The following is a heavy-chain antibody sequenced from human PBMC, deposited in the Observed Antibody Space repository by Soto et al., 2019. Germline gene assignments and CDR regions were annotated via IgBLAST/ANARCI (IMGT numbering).Heavy chain of an antibody. CDR1: GFTFSNYW. J-gene: IGHJ4*02. CDR2: INRDGTTS. D-gene: IGHD3-10*01. CDR3: VRLLDVDY. Sequence: EMQLVDSGGGLVQPGGSLRLSCAASGFTFSNYWMHWVRQAPGKGLVWISRINRDGTTSEYADSVKGRFTISRDNAKNVVYLQMNSLRAEDTAIYYCVRLLDVDYWGQGTLVTVSS. V-gene: IGHV3-74*03.